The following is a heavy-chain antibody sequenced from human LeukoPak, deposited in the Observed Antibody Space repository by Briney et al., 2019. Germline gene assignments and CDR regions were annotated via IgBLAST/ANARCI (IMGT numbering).Heavy chain of an antibody. CDR1: GGSFSAYY. Sequence: PSETLSLTCAVYGGSFSAYYWTWIRQPPGKGLEWIGSIYYSGSTYYNPSLKSRVTISVDTSKNQFSLKLSSVTAADTAMYYCASYYYDSSGYTWYYFDYWGQGTLVTVSS. V-gene: IGHV4-34*01. CDR2: IYYSGST. CDR3: ASYYYDSSGYTWYYFDY. D-gene: IGHD3-22*01. J-gene: IGHJ4*02.